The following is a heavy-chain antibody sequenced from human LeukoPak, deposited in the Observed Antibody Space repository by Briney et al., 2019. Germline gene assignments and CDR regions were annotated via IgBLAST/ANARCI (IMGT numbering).Heavy chain of an antibody. V-gene: IGHV4-4*02. J-gene: IGHJ4*02. CDR2: VNLQGST. CDR1: GGSITQTNY. Sequence: SETLSLTCDVSGGSITQTNYWTRVRQPPGKGLEWTGEVNLQGSTNYNPSLMRRVAISVDTSANHVSLQLTSVTAADTAVYYCAREGGPYRPLDYSGQGTLVTVSS. CDR3: AREGGPYRPLDY.